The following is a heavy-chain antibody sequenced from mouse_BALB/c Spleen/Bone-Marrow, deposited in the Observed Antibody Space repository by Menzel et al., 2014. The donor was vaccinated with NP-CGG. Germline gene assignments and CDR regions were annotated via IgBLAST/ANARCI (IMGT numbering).Heavy chain of an antibody. D-gene: IGHD2-10*02. J-gene: IGHJ4*01. CDR1: GYTFTDYN. CDR2: IYPYNGGT. V-gene: IGHV1S29*02. CDR3: TRREYGNYGYAMDY. Sequence: VQLQQSGPELVEPGASVKISCKASGYTFTDYNMHWVKQSHGKSLVWIGYIYPYNGGTGYNQKFKSKATLAVDNSSSTAYMGLRSLTSEDSAVYYCTRREYGNYGYAMDYWGQGTSVTVSS.